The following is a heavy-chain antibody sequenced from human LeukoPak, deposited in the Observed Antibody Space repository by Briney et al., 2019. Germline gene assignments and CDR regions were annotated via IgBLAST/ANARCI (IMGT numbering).Heavy chain of an antibody. J-gene: IGHJ4*02. D-gene: IGHD3-10*01. CDR3: ARDLSGRKGSFDH. Sequence: GRALRLSCAASGFTFSSHGMHGVRQAPGKGLEGVAVISYDGSNKYYADSVKGRFTISRDNSKNTLNLQMNSLRAEDTAVYYCARDLSGRKGSFDHWGQGTLVTVSS. CDR2: ISYDGSNK. CDR1: GFTFSSHG. V-gene: IGHV3-30*03.